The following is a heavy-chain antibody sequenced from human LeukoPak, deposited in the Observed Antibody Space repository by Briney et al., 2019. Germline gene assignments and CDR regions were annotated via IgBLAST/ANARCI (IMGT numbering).Heavy chain of an antibody. CDR3: ARERPQYSSSWYYLRVGSYFDY. Sequence: ASVKVSCKASGYTFTGYYMHWVRQAPGQGLEWMGWISAYNGNTNYAQKLQGRVTMTTDTSTSTAYMELRSLRSDDTAVYYCARERPQYSSSWYYLRVGSYFDYWGQGTLVTVSS. CDR2: ISAYNGNT. D-gene: IGHD6-13*01. J-gene: IGHJ4*02. CDR1: GYTFTGYY. V-gene: IGHV1-18*04.